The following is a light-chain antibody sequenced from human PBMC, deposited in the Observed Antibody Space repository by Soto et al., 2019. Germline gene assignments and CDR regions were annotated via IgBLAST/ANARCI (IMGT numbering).Light chain of an antibody. Sequence: QSVLAQPASVSGSPGQSITISCTGTSSEVGSYNLVSWYQQHPGKAPKLMIYEVSKRPSGVSNRFSGSKSGNPASLTISGLQAEDEADYYCCSYTGSSPYVFGTGTKVTVL. CDR3: CSYTGSSPYV. CDR1: SSEVGSYNL. V-gene: IGLV2-23*02. CDR2: EVS. J-gene: IGLJ1*01.